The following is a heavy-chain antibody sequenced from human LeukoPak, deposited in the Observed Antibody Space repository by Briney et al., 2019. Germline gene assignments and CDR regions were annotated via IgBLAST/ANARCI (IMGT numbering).Heavy chain of an antibody. CDR3: ARTAARSSSWYANNWFDP. J-gene: IGHJ5*02. V-gene: IGHV4-59*01. CDR2: IYYSGST. CDR1: GGPISSYY. Sequence: PSETLSLTCTVSGGPISSYYWSWIRQPPGKGLEWIGYIYYSGSTNYNPFLKSRVTISVDTSKNQFSLKLSSVTAADTAVYYCARTAARSSSWYANNWFDPWGQGTLVTVSS. D-gene: IGHD6-13*01.